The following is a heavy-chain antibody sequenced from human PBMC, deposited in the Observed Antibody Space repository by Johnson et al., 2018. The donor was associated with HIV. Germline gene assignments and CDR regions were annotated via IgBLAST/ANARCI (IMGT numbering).Heavy chain of an antibody. D-gene: IGHD6-13*01. V-gene: IGHV3-30-3*01. CDR2: ISYDGSNK. CDR3: ARDPRGQHPRGAFDI. Sequence: QVQVLESGGGVVQPGRSLRLSCAASGFTFSSYAMHWVRQAPGKGLEWVAVISYDGSNKYYADSVKGRFTISRDNSKNTLYLQMNSLRAEDTAVYYCARDPRGQHPRGAFDIWGQGTMVTVS. J-gene: IGHJ3*02. CDR1: GFTFSSYA.